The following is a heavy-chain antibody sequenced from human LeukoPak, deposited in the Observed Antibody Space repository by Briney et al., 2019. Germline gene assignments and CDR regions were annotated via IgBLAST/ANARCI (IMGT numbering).Heavy chain of an antibody. D-gene: IGHD1-26*01. CDR1: GGSISSYY. V-gene: IGHV4-59*01. Sequence: PSETLSLTCTVSGGSISSYYWSWIRQPPGKGLEWSGYIYYSGSTNYNPSLKSRVTISVDTSKNQFSLKLSSVTAADTAVYYCARLIPYSGSYWVDPWGQGTLVTVSS. CDR2: IYYSGST. J-gene: IGHJ5*02. CDR3: ARLIPYSGSYWVDP.